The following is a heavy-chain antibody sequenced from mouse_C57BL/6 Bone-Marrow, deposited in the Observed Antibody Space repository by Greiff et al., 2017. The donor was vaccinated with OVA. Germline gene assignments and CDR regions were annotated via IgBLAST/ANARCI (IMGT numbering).Heavy chain of an antibody. CDR2: INPNNGGT. CDR1: GYTFTDYN. Sequence: VQLQQSGPELVKPGASVKMSCKASGYTFTDYNMHWVKQSHGKSLEWIGYINPNNGGTSYNQKFKGKATLTVNKSSSTAYMERRSLTSEDSAVYYCARGGDGYYVSWYFDVWGTGTTVTVSS. CDR3: ARGGDGYYVSWYFDV. D-gene: IGHD2-3*01. J-gene: IGHJ1*03. V-gene: IGHV1-22*01.